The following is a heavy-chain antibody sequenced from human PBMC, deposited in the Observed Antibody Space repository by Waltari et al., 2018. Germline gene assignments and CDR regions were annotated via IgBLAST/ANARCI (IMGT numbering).Heavy chain of an antibody. CDR3: AKDPNGDYIGAFDT. D-gene: IGHD2-8*01. CDR1: PFPFRNYA. V-gene: IGHV3-23*01. Sequence: EVQVLESGGLLVQHGGSLRLSCAAPPFPFRNYALTWVRQAPGKGLEYISSISGGGGVTVYANSVKGRFTISRDNSKSTLYLQMNSLRGEDTATYYCAKDPNGDYIGAFDTWGQGTMVTVSP. CDR2: ISGGGGVT. J-gene: IGHJ3*02.